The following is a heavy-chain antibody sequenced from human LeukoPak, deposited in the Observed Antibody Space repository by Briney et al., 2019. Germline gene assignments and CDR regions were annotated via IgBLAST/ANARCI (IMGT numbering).Heavy chain of an antibody. V-gene: IGHV4-34*01. CDR1: GGSFSGYY. D-gene: IGHD2-2*01. CDR2: INHSGST. J-gene: IGHJ6*03. CDR3: ARGRLKLGYCSSTSCRRGNYFYYMDV. Sequence: SETLSLTCAVYGGSFSGYYWSWIRQPPGKGLEWIGEINHSGSTNYNPSLKSRVTISVDTSKNQFSLKLSSVTAADTAVYYCARGRLKLGYCSSTSCRRGNYFYYMDVWGKGTTVTVSS.